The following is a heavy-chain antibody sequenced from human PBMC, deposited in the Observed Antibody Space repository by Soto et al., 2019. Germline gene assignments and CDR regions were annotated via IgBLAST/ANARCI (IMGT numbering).Heavy chain of an antibody. CDR1: GGSISSYY. J-gene: IGHJ5*02. D-gene: IGHD3-3*01. V-gene: IGHV4-59*01. CDR3: ARGASGYYPLAWFDP. Sequence: PSETLSLTCTVSGGSISSYYWSWIRQPPGKGLEWIGYMYYSGISNYNPSLKSRVTILLDTPKNQFSLKLSSVTAADSAVYYCARGASGYYPLAWFDPWGQGTLVTVSS. CDR2: MYYSGIS.